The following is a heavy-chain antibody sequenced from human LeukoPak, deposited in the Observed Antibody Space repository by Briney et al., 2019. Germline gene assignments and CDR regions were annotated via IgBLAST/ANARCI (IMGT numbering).Heavy chain of an antibody. J-gene: IGHJ6*03. CDR2: MNPNSGNT. CDR1: GYTFTSYD. CDR3: ARVSSLIAAAGVHSYYYYMDV. V-gene: IGHV1-8*01. D-gene: IGHD6-13*01. Sequence: ASVKVSCKASGYTFTSYDINWVRQAPGQGLEWMGWMNPNSGNTGYAQKFQGRVTMTRNTSISTAYMELSSLRSEDTAVYYCARVSSLIAAAGVHSYYYYMDVWGKGTTVTVSS.